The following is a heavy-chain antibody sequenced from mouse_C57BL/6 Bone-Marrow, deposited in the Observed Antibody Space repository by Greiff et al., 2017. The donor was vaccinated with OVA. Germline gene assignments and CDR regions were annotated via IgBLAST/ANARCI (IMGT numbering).Heavy chain of an antibody. CDR1: GYTFTSYG. CDR2: IYPRSGNT. J-gene: IGHJ2*01. D-gene: IGHD1-1*01. Sequence: QVQLKESGAELARPGASVKLSCKASGYTFTSYGISWVKQRTGQGLEWIGEIYPRSGNTYYNEKFKGKATLTADKSSSTAYMELRSLTSEDSAVYFCARRDYYGSSPWYFDYWGQGTTLTVSS. V-gene: IGHV1-81*01. CDR3: ARRDYYGSSPWYFDY.